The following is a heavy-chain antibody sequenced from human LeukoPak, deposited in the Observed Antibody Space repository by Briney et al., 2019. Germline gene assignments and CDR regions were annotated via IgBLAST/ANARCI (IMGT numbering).Heavy chain of an antibody. D-gene: IGHD2/OR15-2a*01. CDR2: INEAGNEK. Sequence: PGGSLRLSCAASGFTFSSNWMGWVRQAPGKGLEWVANINEAGNEKYYGDSVTGRFTIARDNANKLLDLQMNSLRGDDSAVYYCVRDDGSLIGRDWGHGTMVTVSS. J-gene: IGHJ3*01. CDR1: GFTFSSNW. CDR3: VRDDGSLIGRD. V-gene: IGHV3-7*01.